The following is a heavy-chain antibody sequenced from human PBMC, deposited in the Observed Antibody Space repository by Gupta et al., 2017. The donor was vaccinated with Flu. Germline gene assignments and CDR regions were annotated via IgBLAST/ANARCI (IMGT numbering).Heavy chain of an antibody. CDR3: AKDGPWTASCPYYCYYMDV. CDR2: IASDGSHK. J-gene: IGHJ6*03. D-gene: IGHD2-2*01. CDR1: GFTFSSFG. V-gene: IGHV3-30*18. Sequence: QMQLVESGGGVVQFGTSLRLSCAASGFTFSSFGMHSVRQALVSGLEWVADIASDGSHKDYADSVRGRFTISRYNAKNTLSLEMDSLRVEDTAVYYCAKDGPWTASCPYYCYYMDVWGKGATVTVSS.